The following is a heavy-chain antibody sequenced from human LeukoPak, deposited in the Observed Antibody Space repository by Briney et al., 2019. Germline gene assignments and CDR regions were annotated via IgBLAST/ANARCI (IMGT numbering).Heavy chain of an antibody. CDR3: ARRSPLLAVTTAHYYDY. V-gene: IGHV4-39*01. CDR2: IYYNGNT. J-gene: IGHJ4*02. CDR1: DDSIRSSDYF. D-gene: IGHD2-21*02. Sequence: PSETLSLTCTVSDDSIRSSDYFWGWIRQPPGKGLEWIGEIYYNGNTFYNPSLKSRVILSVDTSKSQFSLRLNSVTAADTAIYYRARRSPLLAVTTAHYYDYWGQGTLVTVSS.